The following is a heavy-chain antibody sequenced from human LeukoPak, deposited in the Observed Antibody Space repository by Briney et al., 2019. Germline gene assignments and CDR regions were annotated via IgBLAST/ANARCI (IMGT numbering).Heavy chain of an antibody. CDR1: GYTFTDHY. CDR3: ARDPATIDGIAWYYFEN. J-gene: IGHJ4*02. V-gene: IGHV1-2*02. CDR2: INPNTGGT. D-gene: IGHD5-12*01. Sequence: ASVKVSCKASGYTFTDHYIHWVRQAPGQGFEWMGWINPNTGGTDYAQKFQDRIAISTYTSIITAYMELTRLRSDDTALYYCARDPATIDGIAWYYFENWGQGTLVTVS.